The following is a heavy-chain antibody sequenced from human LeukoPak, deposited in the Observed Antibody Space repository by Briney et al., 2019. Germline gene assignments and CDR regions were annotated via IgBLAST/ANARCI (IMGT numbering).Heavy chain of an antibody. CDR2: IYPGDSDT. Sequence: GESLKISCKGSGYSFSTYWIAWVRHMPGKGPERMGIIYPGDSDTRYIPSFQGQVTFSAEKPISTAYLQWSSLKASDTAMYYCARHGVYCYGSGSRFVYWGQGTLVTVSS. J-gene: IGHJ4*02. D-gene: IGHD3-10*01. CDR3: ARHGVYCYGSGSRFVY. CDR1: GYSFSTYW. V-gene: IGHV5-51*01.